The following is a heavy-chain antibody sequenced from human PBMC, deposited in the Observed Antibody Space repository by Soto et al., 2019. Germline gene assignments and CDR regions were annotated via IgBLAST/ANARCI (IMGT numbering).Heavy chain of an antibody. CDR2: IIPIFGTE. Sequence: SVKVSCKASGGTFSRYAISWVRQAPGQGLEWMGGIIPIFGTENYAQKLQGRVTITADESTSTAYMELSSLRSEDTAVYYCARGRYYYDSSGYYFVYYYYGMDVWGQGTTVTVSS. J-gene: IGHJ6*02. CDR3: ARGRYYYDSSGYYFVYYYYGMDV. CDR1: GGTFSRYA. V-gene: IGHV1-69*13. D-gene: IGHD3-22*01.